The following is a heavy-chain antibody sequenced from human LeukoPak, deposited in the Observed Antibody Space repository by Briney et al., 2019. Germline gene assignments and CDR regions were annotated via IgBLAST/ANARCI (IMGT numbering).Heavy chain of an antibody. CDR2: ISYSGST. CDR3: ARGPYV. Sequence: PSETQSLTCTVSGDSVSSGTYYWSWVRQPPGKGLEWIGFISYSGSTNYNPSLKSRITISVDMSKNQFSLKVRSVTAADTAVYYCARGPYVWGQGTMVTVPS. V-gene: IGHV4-61*01. CDR1: GDSVSSGTYY. J-gene: IGHJ3*01.